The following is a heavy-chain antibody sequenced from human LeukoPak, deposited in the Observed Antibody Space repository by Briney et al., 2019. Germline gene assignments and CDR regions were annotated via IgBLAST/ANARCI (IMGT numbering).Heavy chain of an antibody. Sequence: ASVKVSCKASGYTFTSYYMHWVRQAPGQGLEWMGIINPSGGSTSYAQKFQGRVTMTRNTSISTAYMELSSLRSEDTAVYYCARVLAAAGMAGGDYWGQGTLVTVSS. D-gene: IGHD6-13*01. CDR1: GYTFTSYY. V-gene: IGHV1-46*01. CDR2: INPSGGST. CDR3: ARVLAAAGMAGGDY. J-gene: IGHJ4*02.